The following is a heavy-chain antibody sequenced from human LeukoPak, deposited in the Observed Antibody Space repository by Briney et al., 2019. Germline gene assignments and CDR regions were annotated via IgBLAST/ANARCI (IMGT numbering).Heavy chain of an antibody. CDR1: GFTFSNYW. CDR3: ARGGGWQQDAADY. V-gene: IGHV3-7*05. D-gene: IGHD5-24*01. Sequence: GGSLRLSCAASGFTFSNYWMSWVRQAPGKGREGVANIKQDGSEKYYVGSAKGRFTISRDNAKNSLYLQMNSLRAEDTAVYYCARGGGWQQDAADYWGQGTLVTVSS. CDR2: IKQDGSEK. J-gene: IGHJ4*02.